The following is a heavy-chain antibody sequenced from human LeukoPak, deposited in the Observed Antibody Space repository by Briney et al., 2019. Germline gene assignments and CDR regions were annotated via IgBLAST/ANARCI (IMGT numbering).Heavy chain of an antibody. CDR3: ARDSRQYSYASS. D-gene: IGHD5-18*01. V-gene: IGHV1-69*05. CDR1: GGTFSSYA. J-gene: IGHJ5*02. CDR2: IIPIFGTA. Sequence: GASVKVSCKASGGTFSSYAISWVRQAPGQGLEWMGGIIPIFGTANYAQKFQGRVTITTDESTSTAYMELSSLRSEDPAVYYWARDSRQYSYASSWGEGALVTVSS.